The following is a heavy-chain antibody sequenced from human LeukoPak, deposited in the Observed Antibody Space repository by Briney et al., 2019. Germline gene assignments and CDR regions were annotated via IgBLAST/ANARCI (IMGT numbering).Heavy chain of an antibody. CDR1: GYTFTGYH. CDR2: INPNSGGT. V-gene: IGHV1-2*02. CDR3: ATDHLKQWLRKEDYYYGMDV. D-gene: IGHD6-19*01. J-gene: IGHJ6*02. Sequence: ASVKVSCKASGYTFTGYHMHWVRQAPGQGLEWMGWINPNSGGTNYAQKFQGRVTMTRDTSISTAYMELSRLRSDDTAVYYCATDHLKQWLRKEDYYYGMDVWGQGTTVTVSS.